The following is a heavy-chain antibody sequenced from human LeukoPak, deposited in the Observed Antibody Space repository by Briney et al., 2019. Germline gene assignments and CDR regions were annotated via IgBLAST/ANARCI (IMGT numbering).Heavy chain of an antibody. CDR1: GFTFSIYS. CDR2: ISSSSSYI. CDR3: ARDGYSSSWLHYYYMDV. Sequence: GGSLRLSCAASGFTFSIYSMNWIRQAPGKGLEWVSSISSSSSYIYYADSVKGRFTISRDNAKNSLYLQVNSLRAEDTAVYYCARDGYSSSWLHYYYMDVWGKGTTVTISS. J-gene: IGHJ6*03. D-gene: IGHD6-13*01. V-gene: IGHV3-21*01.